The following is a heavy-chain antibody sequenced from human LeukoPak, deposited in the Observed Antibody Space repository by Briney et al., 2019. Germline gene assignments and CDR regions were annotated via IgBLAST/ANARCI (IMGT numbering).Heavy chain of an antibody. J-gene: IGHJ4*02. D-gene: IGHD3-22*01. Sequence: GSLRLSCAASGFTVSSNYMSWVCQAPGKGLEWVSVIYSGGSTYYADSVKGRFTISRDNSKNTLYLQMNSLRAEDTAVYYCARGEARYDSSGYYLDYWGQGTLVTVSS. CDR3: ARGEARYDSSGYYLDY. CDR2: IYSGGST. CDR1: GFTVSSNY. V-gene: IGHV3-66*01.